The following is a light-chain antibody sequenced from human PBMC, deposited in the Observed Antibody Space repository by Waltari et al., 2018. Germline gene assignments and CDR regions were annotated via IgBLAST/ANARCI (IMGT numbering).Light chain of an antibody. Sequence: QSALTPPASVSGSPGQSITISCTGTSSDVGAYTSVSWYQQHPGKAPKLIIFDVSNRHSGVSNRFSGSKSGNTASLTISGLQAEDEADYYCSSYISSSTLELFGGGTSLTVL. V-gene: IGLV2-14*03. CDR3: SSYISSSTLEL. J-gene: IGLJ2*01. CDR1: SSDVGAYTS. CDR2: DVS.